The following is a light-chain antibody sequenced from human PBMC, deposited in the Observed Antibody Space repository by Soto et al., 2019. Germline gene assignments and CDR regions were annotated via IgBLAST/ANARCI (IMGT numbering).Light chain of an antibody. CDR2: EAT. J-gene: IGLJ3*02. V-gene: IGLV2-23*01. CDR3: CSYAGSHTVV. CDR1: SSDVGSYNL. Sequence: QSALTQPASVSGSPGQSITISCTGTSSDVGSYNLVSWYQQHPGKAPKLMIYEATKRPSGVSNRFTGSKSGNTASLAISGLHAEDEADYYCCSYAGSHTVVFGGGTKLTVL.